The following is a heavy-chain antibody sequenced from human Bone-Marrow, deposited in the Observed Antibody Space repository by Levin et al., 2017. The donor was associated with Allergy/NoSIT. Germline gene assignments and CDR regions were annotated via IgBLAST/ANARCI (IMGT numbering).Heavy chain of an antibody. D-gene: IGHD3-16*01. J-gene: IGHJ4*02. CDR3: VKGLHLGGY. CDR1: GFTFSNFA. V-gene: IGHV3-23*01. Sequence: GESLKISCAASGFTFSNFAMSWVRQAPGKRLEWVSAISGTDGRTYYVDSVKGRFTISRDNSKNTLYLQMNSLRAEDTARYYCVKGLHLGGYWGQGTQVTVSS. CDR2: ISGTDGRT.